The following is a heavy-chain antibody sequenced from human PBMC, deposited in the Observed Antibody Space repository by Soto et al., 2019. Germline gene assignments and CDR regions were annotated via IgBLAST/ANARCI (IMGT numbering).Heavy chain of an antibody. CDR1: GGSISSYY. CDR3: ARNYYYYMDV. V-gene: IGHV4-59*01. Sequence: SSETLSLTCTVSGGSISSYYWRWIRQPPGKGLEWIGYIYYSGSTNYNPSLKSRVTISVDTSKNQFSLKLSSVTAADTAVYYCARNYYYYMDVWGKGATVTVSS. CDR2: IYYSGST. J-gene: IGHJ6*03.